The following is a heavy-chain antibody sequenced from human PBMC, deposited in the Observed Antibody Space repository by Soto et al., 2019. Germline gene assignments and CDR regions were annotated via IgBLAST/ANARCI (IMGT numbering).Heavy chain of an antibody. CDR2: ISAYNGNT. Sequence: ASVNVSCKASVYTFTIYGVSCGRQAPGQGLEWMGWISAYNGNTNYAQKLQGRVTMTTDTSTSTAYMELRSLRSDDTAVYYCARDRERYYYNSSGYSPFDYWGQGTLVTVSS. D-gene: IGHD3-22*01. J-gene: IGHJ4*02. CDR1: VYTFTIYG. V-gene: IGHV1-18*01. CDR3: ARDRERYYYNSSGYSPFDY.